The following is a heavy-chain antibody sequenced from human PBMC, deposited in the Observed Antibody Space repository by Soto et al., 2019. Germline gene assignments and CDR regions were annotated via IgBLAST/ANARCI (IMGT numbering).Heavy chain of an antibody. J-gene: IGHJ4*02. CDR1: GGSISSGGYY. Sequence: QVQLQESGPGLVKPSQTLSLTCTVSGGSISSGGYYWSWIRQHPGKGLEWIGYIYDSGSPYYNPSLKSRVTRSVDASKHRFSRKLSSVTAADTAVYYCVRRSCTYLDYWGQGSLVTVS. D-gene: IGHD1-26*01. V-gene: IGHV4-31*03. CDR3: VRRSCTYLDY. CDR2: IYDSGSP.